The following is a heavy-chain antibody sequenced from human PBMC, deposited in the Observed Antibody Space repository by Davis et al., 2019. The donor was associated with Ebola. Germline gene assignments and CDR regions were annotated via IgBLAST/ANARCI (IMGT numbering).Heavy chain of an antibody. D-gene: IGHD5-12*01. Sequence: SVKVSCKASGGTFSSYAIGWVRQAPGQGLEWMGRVIPMSGTTNYAQKFQGRVTITADESTSTAYMELSSLRSEDTAVYYCARDRGGYSGYGFDYWGQGTLVTVSS. J-gene: IGHJ4*02. CDR3: ARDRGGYSGYGFDY. CDR1: GGTFSSYA. CDR2: VIPMSGTT. V-gene: IGHV1-69*13.